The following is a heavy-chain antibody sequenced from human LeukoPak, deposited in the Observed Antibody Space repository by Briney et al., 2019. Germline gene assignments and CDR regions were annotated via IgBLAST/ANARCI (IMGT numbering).Heavy chain of an antibody. CDR2: ISYDGSNK. CDR1: GFTFSSYA. V-gene: IGHV3-30-3*01. CDR3: ARGVRTIFGVVINGNWFDP. Sequence: GGSLRLSCAASGFTFSSYAMHWVRQAPGKGLEWVAVISYDGSNKYYADSVKGRFTISRDNSKNTLYLQMNSLRAEDTAVYYCARGVRTIFGVVINGNWFDPWGQGTLVTVSS. D-gene: IGHD3-3*01. J-gene: IGHJ5*02.